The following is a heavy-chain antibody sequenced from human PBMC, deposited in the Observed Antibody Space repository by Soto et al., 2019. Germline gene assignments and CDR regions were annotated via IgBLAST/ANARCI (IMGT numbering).Heavy chain of an antibody. CDR3: ARDFDVNTAMDNWYFDL. V-gene: IGHV4-4*07. CDR2: IYSSGRI. CDR1: GGSTSGKY. Sequence: QVHLQESGPGVVKASETLSLTCSLSGGSTSGKYWSWIRQSAGKGLAWIGRIYSSGRIHYNPSLGSRVAMSVAQNSSSLRLTSVTAADTAIYYCARDFDVNTAMDNWYFDLWGRGTQVSVS. D-gene: IGHD5-18*01. J-gene: IGHJ2*01.